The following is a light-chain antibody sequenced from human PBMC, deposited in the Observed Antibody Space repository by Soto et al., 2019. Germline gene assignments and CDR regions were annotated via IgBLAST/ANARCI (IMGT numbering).Light chain of an antibody. CDR3: QQSYSTPRS. Sequence: DRPMTQSPSSLSASVGDRVTITCRASQRIASYLNWYQQKPGKAPNLLIYATSNLQNGVPSRFSGSGSGTDFTLTISSLQPEDFATYYCQQSYSTPRSFGQGTKVEI. CDR2: ATS. V-gene: IGKV1-39*01. J-gene: IGKJ1*01. CDR1: QRIASY.